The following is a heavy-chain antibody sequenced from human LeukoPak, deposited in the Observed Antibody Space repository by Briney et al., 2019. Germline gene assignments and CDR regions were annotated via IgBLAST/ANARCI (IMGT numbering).Heavy chain of an antibody. Sequence: SQTLSLTCTVSGGSISSGDYFWSWIRQHPEMGLEWIGYIYNTGNTYCNPSLKSRVTLSVDTSKNQFSLKLTSVTAADTAVYYCARRGGGRWFDPWGQGTLVTVSS. CDR2: IYNTGNT. D-gene: IGHD3-16*01. V-gene: IGHV4-31*03. CDR1: GGSISSGDYF. J-gene: IGHJ5*02. CDR3: ARRGGGRWFDP.